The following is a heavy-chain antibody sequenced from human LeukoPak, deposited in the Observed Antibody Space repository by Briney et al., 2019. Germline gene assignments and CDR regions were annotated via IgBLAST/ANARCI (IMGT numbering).Heavy chain of an antibody. J-gene: IGHJ4*02. CDR2: ISGSGGST. CDR1: GFTFSSYA. Sequence: GGSLRLSCAASGFTFSSYAMSWVRQAPGKGLEWVSAISGSGGSTYYADSVKGRFTISRDNSKNTLYLQMNSLRAEDTAVYYCAKRPKSVVVPAATADTNDYWGRGTLVTVSS. CDR3: AKRPKSVVVPAATADTNDY. V-gene: IGHV3-23*01. D-gene: IGHD2-2*01.